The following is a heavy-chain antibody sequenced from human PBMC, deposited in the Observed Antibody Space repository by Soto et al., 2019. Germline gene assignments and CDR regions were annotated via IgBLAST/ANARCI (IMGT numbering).Heavy chain of an antibody. CDR2: IYYSGST. D-gene: IGHD4-17*01. CDR1: GGSISSYY. Sequence: PSETLSLTCTVSGGSISSYYWSWIRQPPGKGLEWIGYIYYSGSTNYNPSLKSRVTISVDTSKNQFSLKLSSVTAADTAVYYCAREDYGDDADAFDIWGQGKMGTGSS. V-gene: IGHV4-59*01. J-gene: IGHJ3*02. CDR3: AREDYGDDADAFDI.